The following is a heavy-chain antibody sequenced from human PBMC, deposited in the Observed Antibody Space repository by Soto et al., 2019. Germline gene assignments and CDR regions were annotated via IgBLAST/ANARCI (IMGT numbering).Heavy chain of an antibody. D-gene: IGHD4-17*01. CDR3: AKDLTGRTNWYFDL. Sequence: ESGGGVVQPGRSLRLSCAASGFTFSSYGMHWVRQAPGKGLEWVAVISYDGSNKYYADSVKGRFTISRDNSKNTLYLQMNSLRAEDTAVYYCAKDLTGRTNWYFDLWGRGTLVTVSS. CDR2: ISYDGSNK. CDR1: GFTFSSYG. V-gene: IGHV3-30*18. J-gene: IGHJ2*01.